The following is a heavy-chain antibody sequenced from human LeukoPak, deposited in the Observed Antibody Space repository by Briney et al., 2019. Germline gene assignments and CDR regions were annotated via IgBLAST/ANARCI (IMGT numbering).Heavy chain of an antibody. J-gene: IGHJ3*02. CDR3: ARDLDYYDSSGYYYGAFDI. CDR1: GGSISSGDYY. CDR2: IYYSGST. D-gene: IGHD3-22*01. Sequence: SETLSLTCTVSGGSISSGDYYWSWIRQPPGKGLEWIGYIYYSGSTYYNPSLKSRVTISVDTSKNQFSLKLSSVTAAGTAVYYCARDLDYYDSSGYYYGAFDIWGQGTMVTVSS. V-gene: IGHV4-30-4*01.